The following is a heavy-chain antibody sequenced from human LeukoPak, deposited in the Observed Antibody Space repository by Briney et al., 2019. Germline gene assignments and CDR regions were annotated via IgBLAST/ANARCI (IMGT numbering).Heavy chain of an antibody. CDR1: GYTFTNYG. J-gene: IGHJ5*02. Sequence: ASVKVSCKASGYTFTNYGISWVRQAPGQGLEWMGWINPNSGGTKYAQKFQGRVTMTRDTSITTAYMELSRLRSDDTAVYYCARTNSYYDFWSDHYNWFDPWGQGTLVTVSS. CDR2: INPNSGGT. CDR3: ARTNSYYDFWSDHYNWFDP. V-gene: IGHV1-2*02. D-gene: IGHD3-3*01.